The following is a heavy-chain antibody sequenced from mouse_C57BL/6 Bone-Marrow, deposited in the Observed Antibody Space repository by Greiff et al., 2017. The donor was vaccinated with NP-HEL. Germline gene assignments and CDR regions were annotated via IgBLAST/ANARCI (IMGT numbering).Heavy chain of an antibody. CDR2: IDPENGDT. J-gene: IGHJ2*01. CDR1: GFNIKDDY. V-gene: IGHV14-4*01. CDR3: TILFIKDY. D-gene: IGHD1-1*01. Sequence: EVQLQQSGAELVRPGASVKLSCTASGFNIKDDYMHWVKQRPEQGLEWIGWIDPENGDTEYASKFQGKATITADTSSNTAYLQLSSLTSEDTAVYYCTILFIKDYWGQGTTLTVSS.